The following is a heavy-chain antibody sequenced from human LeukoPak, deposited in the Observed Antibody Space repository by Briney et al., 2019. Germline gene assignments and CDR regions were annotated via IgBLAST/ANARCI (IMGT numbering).Heavy chain of an antibody. CDR3: ARHAPDCSSTSCYFRYYYYYYYMDV. Sequence: ASVKVSCKASGGTFSSYAISWVRQAPGQGLEWMGGIIPIFGTANYAQKFQGRVTITADESTSTAYMELSSVTAADTAVYYCARHAPDCSSTSCYFRYYYYYYYMDVWGKRTTVTISS. CDR2: IIPIFGTA. V-gene: IGHV1-69*13. D-gene: IGHD2-2*01. CDR1: GGTFSSYA. J-gene: IGHJ6*03.